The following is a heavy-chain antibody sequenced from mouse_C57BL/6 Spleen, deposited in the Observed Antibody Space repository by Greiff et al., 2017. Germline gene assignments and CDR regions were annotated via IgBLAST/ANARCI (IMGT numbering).Heavy chain of an antibody. V-gene: IGHV1-55*01. Sequence: VKLQQPGAELVKPGASVKMSCKASGYTFTSYWITWVKQRPGQGLEWIGDIYPGSGSTNYNEKFKSKATLTVDTSSSTAYMQLSSLTSEDSAVYYCARSRRYDYAGVAYWGQGTLVTVSA. CDR1: GYTFTSYW. J-gene: IGHJ3*01. CDR2: IYPGSGST. CDR3: ARSRRYDYAGVAY. D-gene: IGHD2-4*01.